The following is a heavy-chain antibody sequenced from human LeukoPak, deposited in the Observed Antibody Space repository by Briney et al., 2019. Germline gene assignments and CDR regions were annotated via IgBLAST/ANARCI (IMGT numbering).Heavy chain of an antibody. CDR1: GGSMSSYY. D-gene: IGHD2-2*01. CDR3: ARGGRICSSTSCYRNWFDP. CDR2: INHSGST. Sequence: SETLSLTCTVSGGSMSSYYWNWVRQPPGKGLEWIGEINHSGSTNYNPSLKSRVTISVDTSKNQFSLKLSSVTAADTAVYYCARGGRICSSTSCYRNWFDPWGQGTLVTVSS. V-gene: IGHV4-34*01. J-gene: IGHJ5*02.